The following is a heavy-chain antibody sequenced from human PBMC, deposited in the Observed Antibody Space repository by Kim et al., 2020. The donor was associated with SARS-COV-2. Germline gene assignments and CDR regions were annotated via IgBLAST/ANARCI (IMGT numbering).Heavy chain of an antibody. V-gene: IGHV4-4*07. J-gene: IGHJ4*02. Sequence: PSETLSLTCTVSGGSINTDYWSWIRQPAGKGLEWIGRIYGDGGTTYNASLTSRVTMSIDTSKKQFSLRLTSVTAADTAVYYCAGGVSGSVEAYWGQGTLV. CDR1: GGSINTDY. CDR2: IYGDGGT. D-gene: IGHD1-1*01. CDR3: AGGVSGSVEAY.